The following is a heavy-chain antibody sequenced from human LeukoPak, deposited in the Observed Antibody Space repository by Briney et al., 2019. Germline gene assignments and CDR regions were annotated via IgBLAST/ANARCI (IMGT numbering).Heavy chain of an antibody. J-gene: IGHJ5*02. D-gene: IGHD4-17*01. CDR1: GFTFSSYS. CDR2: ISSSSSYI. Sequence: PGGSLRPSCAASGFTFSSYSMNWVRQAPGKGLEWVSSISSSSSYIYYADSVKGRFTISRDNAKNSLYLQMNSLRAEDTAVYYCARDLRPLNHPHTRNWFDPWGQGTLVTVSS. CDR3: ARDLRPLNHPHTRNWFDP. V-gene: IGHV3-21*01.